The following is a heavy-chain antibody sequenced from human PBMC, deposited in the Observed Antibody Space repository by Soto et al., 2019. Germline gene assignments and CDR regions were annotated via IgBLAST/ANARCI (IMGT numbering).Heavy chain of an antibody. CDR2: INAGNGNT. D-gene: IGHD6-13*01. J-gene: IGHJ4*02. Sequence: QVQLVQSGAEVKKPGASVKVSCKASGYTFTSYAMHWVRQAPGQRLEWMGWINAGNGNTKYSQKFQGRVTITRDTSASTAYRELSSLRSEDTAVYYCAGGGHSSSWANDYWGQGTLVTVSS. V-gene: IGHV1-3*01. CDR3: AGGGHSSSWANDY. CDR1: GYTFTSYA.